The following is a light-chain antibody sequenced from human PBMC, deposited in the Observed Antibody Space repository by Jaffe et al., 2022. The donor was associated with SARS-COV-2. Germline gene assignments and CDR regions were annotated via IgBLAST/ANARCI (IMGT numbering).Light chain of an antibody. CDR2: EVT. Sequence: QSALTQPPSVSGSPGQSVTISCTGTSSDSSIYSRVSWYQQPPGTAPKLVIYEVTNRPSGVPDRFSGSRSGNTASLTISGLQAEDEADYYCNLYTSRSVVFGGGTKLTVL. CDR1: SSDSSIYSR. V-gene: IGLV2-18*01. CDR3: NLYTSRSVV. J-gene: IGLJ2*01.